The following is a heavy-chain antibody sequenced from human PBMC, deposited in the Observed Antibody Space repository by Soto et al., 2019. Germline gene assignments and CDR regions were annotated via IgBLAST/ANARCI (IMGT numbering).Heavy chain of an antibody. J-gene: IGHJ4*02. CDR3: AKNVRYYVD. CDR1: GFTFNKYL. V-gene: IGHV3-23*01. CDR2: VSLSGGDT. Sequence: EVQLLVSGGDLVQPGGSLRLSCAASGFTFNKYLMTWVRQAPGKGLEWVSAVSLSGGDTWYADSVKGRFTISRDNSRNTLYLPMNSLRAEDTDVYYCAKNVRYYVDWGLGSLVNVSS. D-gene: IGHD3-16*01.